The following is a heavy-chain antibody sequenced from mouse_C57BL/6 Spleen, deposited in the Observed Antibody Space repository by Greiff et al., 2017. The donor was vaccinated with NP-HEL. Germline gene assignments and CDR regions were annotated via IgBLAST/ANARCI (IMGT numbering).Heavy chain of an antibody. CDR3: ARGGITTVVAKMDY. V-gene: IGHV1-50*01. J-gene: IGHJ4*01. Sequence: QVQLKRPGAELVKPGASVKLSCKASGYTFTSYWMQWVKQRPGQGLEWIGEIDPSDSYTNYNQKFKGKATLTVDTSSSTAYMQLSSLTSEDSAVYYCARGGITTVVAKMDYWGQGTSVTVSS. CDR2: IDPSDSYT. D-gene: IGHD1-1*01. CDR1: GYTFTSYW.